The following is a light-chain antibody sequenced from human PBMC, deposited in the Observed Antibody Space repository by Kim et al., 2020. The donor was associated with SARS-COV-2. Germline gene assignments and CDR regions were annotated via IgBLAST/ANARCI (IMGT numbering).Light chain of an antibody. CDR3: SSYASSNTLL. CDR1: SSDVGGYNY. J-gene: IGLJ2*01. V-gene: IGLV2-14*04. CDR2: DGS. Sequence: GQSITSSCIGTSSDVGGYNYVAWYQQHPGKAPNLLIYDGSERPSGVSNRFSGSKSGNTASLTISGLQAEDEADYYCSSYASSNTLLIGGGTQLTVL.